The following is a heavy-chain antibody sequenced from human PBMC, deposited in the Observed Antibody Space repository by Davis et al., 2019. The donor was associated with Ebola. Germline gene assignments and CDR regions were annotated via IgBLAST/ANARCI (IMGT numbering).Heavy chain of an antibody. V-gene: IGHV3-21*01. Sequence: GESLKISCAASGFTFSSYAMHWVRQAPGKGLQWVSAISSTGVHTYYADSLKGRFTISRDNAESSLYLQMNSLRAEDTAIYYCARAIDCSSSTCYGYYMDVWGKGTTVTVSS. CDR2: ISSTGVHT. CDR3: ARAIDCSSSTCYGYYMDV. D-gene: IGHD2-2*01. J-gene: IGHJ6*03. CDR1: GFTFSSYA.